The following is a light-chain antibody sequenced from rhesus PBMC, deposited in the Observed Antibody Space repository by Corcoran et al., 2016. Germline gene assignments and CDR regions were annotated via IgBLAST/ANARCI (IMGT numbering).Light chain of an antibody. CDR1: QNIYTN. J-gene: IGKJ4*01. V-gene: IGKV1S12*01. Sequence: DIQMTQSPSALSASVGDRVTISCRASQNIYTNLAWYQPKPGKAPKVLIYAASSLQTGTPSRFSGIGSGTDFTLTISSLQPEESATYSCQHYYDNPPTFGGGTKVEI. CDR2: AAS. CDR3: QHYYDNPPT.